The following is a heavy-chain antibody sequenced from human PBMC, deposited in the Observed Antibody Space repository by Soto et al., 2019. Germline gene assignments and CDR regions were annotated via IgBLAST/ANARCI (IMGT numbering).Heavy chain of an antibody. Sequence: GGSLRLSCVGSEFPFNNYAMNWVRKAPGEGPEWVSLISSSGGTTYYADSVKGRSSISRDNSKNTLYLQMNSLRVEDTAIYYCAKDIQGRGATTGDDAFDIWGQGTMVTVSS. J-gene: IGHJ3*02. D-gene: IGHD1-1*01. CDR3: AKDIQGRGATTGDDAFDI. CDR1: EFPFNNYA. CDR2: ISSSGGTT. V-gene: IGHV3-23*01.